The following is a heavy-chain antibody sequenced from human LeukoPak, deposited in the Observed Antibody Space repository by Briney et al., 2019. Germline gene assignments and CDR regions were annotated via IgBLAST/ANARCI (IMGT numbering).Heavy chain of an antibody. CDR1: GFTFSDYY. J-gene: IGHJ4*02. CDR3: ARASASYFDY. Sequence: GGSLRLSCAASGFTFSDYYMSWVRQAPGKGLEWVSYISSSSSSYTNYADSVKGRFTISRDNAKNSLYLQLNTLRDEDTGVYFCARASASYFDYWGQGTLVTVSS. V-gene: IGHV3-11*06. CDR2: ISSSSSSYT.